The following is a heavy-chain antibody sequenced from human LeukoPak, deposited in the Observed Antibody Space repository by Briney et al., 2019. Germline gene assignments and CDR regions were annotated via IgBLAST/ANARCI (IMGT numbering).Heavy chain of an antibody. CDR2: IIPMVNTP. V-gene: IGHV1-69*01. J-gene: IGHJ4*02. D-gene: IGHD4-17*01. CDR1: GGTFRSYA. CDR3: AIFQGTYGDNDNDY. Sequence: SVKVSCKASGGTFRSYAINWVRLAPGKGLEWMGGIIPMVNTPKYAQKFQGRVTITADESTSTGYMGVSSLRSEDTAVYYCAIFQGTYGDNDNDYWGQGTLVTVSS.